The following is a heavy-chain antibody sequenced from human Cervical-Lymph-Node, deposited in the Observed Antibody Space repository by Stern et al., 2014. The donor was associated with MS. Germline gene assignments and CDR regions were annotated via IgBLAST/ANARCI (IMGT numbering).Heavy chain of an antibody. J-gene: IGHJ4*02. CDR2: ISYDGSDK. V-gene: IGHV3-30*18. Sequence: DQLVESGGGVAQPGRSLRLSCAASGFTFSLSGMHWVRQAPGKGLDWVAVISYDGSDKYYGDSVKGRFTISRANSKNTVYLQMNSLRAEDTAVYYCANAAALSCRSPSCYKAFEYWGQGILVTVSS. CDR1: GFTFSLSG. CDR3: ANAAALSCRSPSCYKAFEY. D-gene: IGHD2-2*02.